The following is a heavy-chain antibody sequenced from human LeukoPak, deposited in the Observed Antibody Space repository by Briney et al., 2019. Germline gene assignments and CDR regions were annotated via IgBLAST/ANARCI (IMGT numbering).Heavy chain of an antibody. CDR2: INHSGST. D-gene: IGHD4-17*01. V-gene: IGHV4-34*01. Sequence: SETLSLTCTVYGGSFSGYYWSWIRQPPGKGLEWIGEINHSGSTNYNPSLKSRVTISVDTSKNQFSLKLSSVTAADTAVYYCASLTNGDYGYYFDYWGQGTLVTVSS. CDR1: GGSFSGYY. CDR3: ASLTNGDYGYYFDY. J-gene: IGHJ4*02.